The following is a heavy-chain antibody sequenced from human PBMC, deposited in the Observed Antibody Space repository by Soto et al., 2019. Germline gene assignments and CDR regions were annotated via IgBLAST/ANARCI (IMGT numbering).Heavy chain of an antibody. D-gene: IGHD3-22*01. J-gene: IGHJ4*02. Sequence: QVQLVQSGAEVRKPGSSVKVSCKASGGTFSRHAISWVRQAPGQGLEWMGGIIPIFGTANHAQKFQGIVTIIADESTSTVSIELSSLRSEDTAMYYCARGWGYDSNDYYYAYWGQGTLVIVSS. CDR3: ARGWGYDSNDYYYAY. CDR1: GGTFSRHA. V-gene: IGHV1-69*01. CDR2: IIPIFGTA.